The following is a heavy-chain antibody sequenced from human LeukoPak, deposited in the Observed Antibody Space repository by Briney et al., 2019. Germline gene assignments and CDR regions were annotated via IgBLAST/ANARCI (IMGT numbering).Heavy chain of an antibody. D-gene: IGHD2-2*01. CDR2: INHSGST. V-gene: IGHV4-34*01. J-gene: IGHJ6*03. CDR3: ARGYQLSRDYYYYYMDV. CDR1: GGSFSGYY. Sequence: SETLSLTCAVYGGSFSGYYWSWIRQPPGKGLEWIGEINHSGSTNYNPSLKRRVTISVDTSKNQFPLQLSSVTAADPAVYYCARGYQLSRDYYYYYMDVWGKGTTVTVSS.